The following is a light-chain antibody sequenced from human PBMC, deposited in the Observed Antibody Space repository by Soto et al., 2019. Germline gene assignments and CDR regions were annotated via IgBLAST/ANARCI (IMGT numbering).Light chain of an antibody. CDR1: SSDIGAYNY. CDR3: SSYASSRSSV. CDR2: DVS. V-gene: IGLV2-14*03. Sequence: QSVLTQPAPVSGSPGQSITISCTGTSSDIGAYNYVSWYQQHAGKAPKLMIYDVSNRPSGVSNRFSGSKSGNTASLTISGLQAEDEADYYCSSYASSRSSVFGGGTKLTVL. J-gene: IGLJ2*01.